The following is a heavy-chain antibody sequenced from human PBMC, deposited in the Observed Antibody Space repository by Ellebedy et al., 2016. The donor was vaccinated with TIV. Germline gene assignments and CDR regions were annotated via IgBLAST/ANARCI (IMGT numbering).Heavy chain of an antibody. D-gene: IGHD3-22*01. CDR1: GYTFTSYY. Sequence: ASVKVSCKASGYTFTSYYMHWVRQAPGQGLEWMGIINPSGGSTSYAQKFQGRVTMTRDTSTSTVYMELSSLRSEDTAVYYCTTGIYEDGVVVITRFDAFDIWGQGTMVTVSS. J-gene: IGHJ3*02. CDR3: TTGIYEDGVVVITRFDAFDI. V-gene: IGHV1-46*01. CDR2: INPSGGST.